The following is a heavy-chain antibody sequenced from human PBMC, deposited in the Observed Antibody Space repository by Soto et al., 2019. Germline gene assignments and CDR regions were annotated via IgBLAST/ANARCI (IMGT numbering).Heavy chain of an antibody. CDR2: VYYSWTT. CDR1: GGSMNAHF. Sequence: SETLSLTCTVSGGSMNAHFWSWIRQPPGKRLEWIGYVYYSWTTNYNPSLKSRVSISVDTSKNQFSLSLSSVTAADTALYYCARTTAVPNTLRSRYYFDYWGQGTLVTVSS. CDR3: ARTTAVPNTLRSRYYFDY. D-gene: IGHD4-17*01. J-gene: IGHJ4*02. V-gene: IGHV4-59*11.